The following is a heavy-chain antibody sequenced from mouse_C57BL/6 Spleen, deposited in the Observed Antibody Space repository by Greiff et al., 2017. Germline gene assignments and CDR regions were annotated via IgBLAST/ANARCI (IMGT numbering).Heavy chain of an antibody. CDR3: TRAPTERGLYFDY. D-gene: IGHD4-1*01. Sequence: EVKVVESGEGLVKPGGSLKLSCAASGFTFSSYAMSWVRQTPEKRLEWVAYISSGGDYIYYADTVKGRFTISRDNARNTLYLQMSSLKSEDTAMYYCTRAPTERGLYFDYWGQGTTLTVSS. CDR2: ISSGGDYI. V-gene: IGHV5-9-1*02. CDR1: GFTFSSYA. J-gene: IGHJ2*01.